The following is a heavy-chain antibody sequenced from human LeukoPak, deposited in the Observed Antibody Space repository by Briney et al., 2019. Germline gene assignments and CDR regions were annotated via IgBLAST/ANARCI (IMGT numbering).Heavy chain of an antibody. D-gene: IGHD4-23*01. J-gene: IGHJ3*02. V-gene: IGHV3-48*02. CDR3: AREDGGKADI. CDR1: GFTFSRYS. Sequence: GGSLRLSCAASGFTFSRYSMNWVRQAPGKGLEWVSYISSSSSTIDYADSVKGRFSISRDNAKDSLYLQMKSLRDEDTAVYYCAREDGGKADIWGQGTMVTVSS. CDR2: ISSSSSTI.